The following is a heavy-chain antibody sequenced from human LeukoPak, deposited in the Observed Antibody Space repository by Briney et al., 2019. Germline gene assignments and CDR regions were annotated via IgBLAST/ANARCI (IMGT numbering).Heavy chain of an antibody. V-gene: IGHV3-23*05. CDR2: IYSGGST. CDR3: ARNGYTSGWYRN. CDR1: GFTFGDYA. D-gene: IGHD6-19*01. J-gene: IGHJ4*02. Sequence: GGSLRLSCRASGFTFGDYAMSWVRQAPGKGLEWVSTIYSGGSTYYADSVKGRFTISRDSSKNTLYLQMNSLRGEDTAVYYCARNGYTSGWYRNWGQGTLVTVSS.